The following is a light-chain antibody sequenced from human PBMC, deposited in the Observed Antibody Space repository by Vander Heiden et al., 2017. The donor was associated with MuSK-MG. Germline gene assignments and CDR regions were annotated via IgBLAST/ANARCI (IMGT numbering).Light chain of an antibody. Sequence: DIVMTQSPLSLPVTPGEPASISCRSSQSLLHSNGYNYLDWYLQKPGQSPQLLIYLGSNRTSGVPDRFRGSGSGTDFTLKISRVEAEDVGVYYCRQALQTPRTFGPGTKVXIK. J-gene: IGKJ1*01. CDR2: LGS. CDR1: QSLLHSNGYNY. V-gene: IGKV2-28*01. CDR3: RQALQTPRT.